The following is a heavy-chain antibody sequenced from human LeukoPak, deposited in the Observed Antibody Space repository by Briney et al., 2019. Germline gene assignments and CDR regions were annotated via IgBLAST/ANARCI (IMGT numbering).Heavy chain of an antibody. CDR2: ISSSRNFI. CDR1: GFXFSSYT. J-gene: IGHJ4*01. CDR3: ARENDYGDY. V-gene: IGHV3-21*01. Sequence: PGGSLRLSCAVSGFXFSSYTINWVRQAPGKGLEWVSSISSSRNFIYYADSVKGRFTISRDNAKNSLYLQMNSLRAEDTAVYYCARENDYGDYWGQGTLVTVSS.